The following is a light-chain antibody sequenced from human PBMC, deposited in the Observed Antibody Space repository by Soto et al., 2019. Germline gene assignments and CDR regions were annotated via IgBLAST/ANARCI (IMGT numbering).Light chain of an antibody. CDR3: VLYMGSGIWV. CDR2: STS. J-gene: IGLJ3*02. V-gene: IGLV8-61*01. CDR1: SGSVSTRYY. Sequence: QTVVTQVPSFSVSPGGTVTLTCGVSSGSVSTRYYPSWYQQTPGQAPRTLIYSTSTRSSGVPDRFSGSIVGNKAALTISGAQADDESDYYCVLYMGSGIWVFGGGTKLTVL.